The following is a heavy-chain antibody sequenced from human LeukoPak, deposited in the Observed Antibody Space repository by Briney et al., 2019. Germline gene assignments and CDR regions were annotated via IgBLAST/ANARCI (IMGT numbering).Heavy chain of an antibody. D-gene: IGHD3-10*02. V-gene: IGHV3-21*01. CDR3: AELGITMIGGV. J-gene: IGHJ6*04. CDR2: ISRTSEST. CDR1: GFSFNTYS. Sequence: KSGGSLRLSCAASGFSFNTYSMTWVRQAPGKGLEWVSIISRTSESTFYADSVKGRFTISRDNAKNSLYLQMNSLRAEDTAVYYCAELGITMIGGVWGKGTTVTISS.